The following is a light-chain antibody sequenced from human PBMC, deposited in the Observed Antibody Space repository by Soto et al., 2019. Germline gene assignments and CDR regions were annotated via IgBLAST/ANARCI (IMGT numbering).Light chain of an antibody. CDR2: DVN. J-gene: IGLJ3*02. CDR1: SSDLGSYNY. V-gene: IGLV2-11*01. CDR3: CSYAGSYTWV. Sequence: QPVLTQPRSVSGSPGQSVTVSCTGTSSDLGSYNYVSWYQQHPGKAPKLMIYDVNKRPSGVPDRFSGSKSGNTASLTISGLQAEDEADYFCCSYAGSYTWVFGGGTKLTVL.